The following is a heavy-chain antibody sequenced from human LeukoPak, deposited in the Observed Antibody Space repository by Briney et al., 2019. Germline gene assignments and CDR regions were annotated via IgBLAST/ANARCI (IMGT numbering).Heavy chain of an antibody. V-gene: IGHV4-59*12. J-gene: IGHJ5*02. CDR2: IYYTGST. D-gene: IGHD3-10*01. Sequence: SETLSLTCTVSGGSISSFYWSWIRQPPGKGLEWIGYIYYTGSTNYNPSLKSRVTMSVDTSKNQFSLKLSSVTAADTAVYYCARTSLSGSYSFNWFDPWGQGTLVTVSS. CDR3: ARTSLSGSYSFNWFDP. CDR1: GGSISSFY.